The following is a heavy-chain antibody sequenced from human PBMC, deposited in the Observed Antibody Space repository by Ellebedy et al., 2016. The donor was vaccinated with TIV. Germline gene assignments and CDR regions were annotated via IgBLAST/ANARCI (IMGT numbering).Heavy chain of an antibody. V-gene: IGHV3-23*01. D-gene: IGHD2-8*01. CDR1: GFAFGSYT. CDR2: IRENGGST. CDR3: AKTNGCITGWSCWFDP. Sequence: PGGSLRLSCVASGFAFGSYTMTWVRQAPGRGLEWVSAIRENGGSTHYADSVKGRFTISRDSSKSTVYLQMNSLRADDTGVYYCAKTNGCITGWSCWFDPWGQGTLVTVSS. J-gene: IGHJ5*02.